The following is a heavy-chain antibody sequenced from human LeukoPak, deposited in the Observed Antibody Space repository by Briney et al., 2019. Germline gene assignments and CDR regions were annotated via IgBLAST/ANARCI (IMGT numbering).Heavy chain of an antibody. V-gene: IGHV4-59*01. Sequence: SETLSLTCTVSGGSISSYYWSWIRQPPGKGLEWIGYIYYSGSTNYNPSLKSRVTISVDTSKNQFSLKLSSVTAADTAVYYCARDRRKGYFDLWGRGTLVTVSS. J-gene: IGHJ2*01. CDR1: GGSISSYY. CDR3: ARDRRKGYFDL. CDR2: IYYSGST.